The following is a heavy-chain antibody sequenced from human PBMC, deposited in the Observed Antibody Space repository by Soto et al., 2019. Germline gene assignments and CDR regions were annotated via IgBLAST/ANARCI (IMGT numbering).Heavy chain of an antibody. J-gene: IGHJ6*02. CDR1: GFAFISYS. CDR3: AGSIAYYYYYGMDV. V-gene: IGHV3-21*01. D-gene: IGHD6-6*01. Sequence: GGSLRLSCAASGFAFISYSINCRRHSPGKGREWVSSISSSSSYIYYADSVKGRFTISRDNAKNSLYLQMNSLRAEDTAVYYCAGSIAYYYYYGMDVWGQGTTVTVSS. CDR2: ISSSSSYI.